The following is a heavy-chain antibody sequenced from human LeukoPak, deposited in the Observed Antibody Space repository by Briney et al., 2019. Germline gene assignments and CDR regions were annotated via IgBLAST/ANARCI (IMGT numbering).Heavy chain of an antibody. CDR2: IYSGGST. V-gene: IGHV3-53*01. CDR1: GFTFSSYG. J-gene: IGHJ4*02. D-gene: IGHD4-17*01. Sequence: PGRSLRLSCAASGFTFSSYGMHWARQAPGKGLEWVSVIYSGGSTYYADSVKGRFTISRDNSKNTLYLQMNSLRAEDTAVYYCVRGDYGDYTLFDYWGQGTLVTVSS. CDR3: VRGDYGDYTLFDY.